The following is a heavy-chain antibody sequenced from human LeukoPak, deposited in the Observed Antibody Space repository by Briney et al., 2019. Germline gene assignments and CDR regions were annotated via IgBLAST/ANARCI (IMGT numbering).Heavy chain of an antibody. V-gene: IGHV4-34*01. CDR3: ARGLDADCSSTSCSYYYYGMDV. D-gene: IGHD2-2*01. Sequence: SETLSLTCAVYGGSFSGYYWSWIRQPPGKGLEWIGEINHSGSTNYNPSLKSRATISVDTSKNQFSLKLSSVTAADTAVYYCARGLDADCSSTSCSYYYYGMDVWGQGTAVIVSS. CDR1: GGSFSGYY. CDR2: INHSGST. J-gene: IGHJ6*02.